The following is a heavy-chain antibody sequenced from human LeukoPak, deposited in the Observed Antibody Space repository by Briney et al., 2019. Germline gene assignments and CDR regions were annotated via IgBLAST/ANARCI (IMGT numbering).Heavy chain of an antibody. CDR2: IRYDGSNK. CDR3: AKSFLADCSSTSCYGLNAFDI. CDR1: GFTFSSYG. V-gene: IGHV3-30*02. D-gene: IGHD2-2*01. J-gene: IGHJ3*02. Sequence: GGSLRLPCAASGFTFSSYGMHWVRQAPGKGLEWVAFIRYDGSNKYYADSVKGRFTISRDNSKNTLYLQMNSLRAEDTAVYYCAKSFLADCSSTSCYGLNAFDIWGQGTMVTVSS.